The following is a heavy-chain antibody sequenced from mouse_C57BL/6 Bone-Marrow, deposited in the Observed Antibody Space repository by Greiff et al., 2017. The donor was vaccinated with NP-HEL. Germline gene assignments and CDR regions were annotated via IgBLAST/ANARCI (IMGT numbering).Heavy chain of an antibody. D-gene: IGHD1-1*01. V-gene: IGHV1-50*01. J-gene: IGHJ3*01. CDR3: ARKAYYGRSYEFAY. CDR2: IDTSDSYT. CDR1: GYTFTTYW. Sequence: QVQLQQPGAELVKPGASVKLSCKASGYTFTTYWMQWVKQRPGQGLEWIGEIDTSDSYTNYNQQFKGKANLSVHTSYSTAYMQLSSLTSEDSAVYYCARKAYYGRSYEFAYWGQGTLVTVSA.